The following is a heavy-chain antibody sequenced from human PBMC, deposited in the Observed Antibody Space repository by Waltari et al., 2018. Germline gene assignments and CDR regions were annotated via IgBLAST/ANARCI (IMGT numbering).Heavy chain of an antibody. CDR2: IYYSGST. J-gene: IGHJ4*02. D-gene: IGHD1-26*01. V-gene: IGHV4-59*01. CDR1: GGSISSYY. Sequence: QVQLQESGPGLVKPSETLSLTCTVSGGSISSYYWSWIRQPTGTGLGWIGYIYYSGSTNYNPSLKSRVTISVDTSKNQFSLKLSSVTAADTAVYYCARDSTHSGSGYTGFDYWGQGTLVTVSS. CDR3: ARDSTHSGSGYTGFDY.